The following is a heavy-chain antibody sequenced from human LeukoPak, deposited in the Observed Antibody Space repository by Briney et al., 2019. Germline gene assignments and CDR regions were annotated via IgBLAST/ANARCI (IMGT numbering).Heavy chain of an antibody. V-gene: IGHV3-48*04. Sequence: GGSLRLSCAASGFTFSSYAMSWVRQAPGKGLEWVSYISSSSSTIYYADSVKGRFTISRDNAKNSLYLQMNSLRAEDTAVYYCARGISGSSRWGQGTLVTVSS. J-gene: IGHJ4*02. CDR1: GFTFSSYA. CDR2: ISSSSSTI. D-gene: IGHD1-26*01. CDR3: ARGISGSSR.